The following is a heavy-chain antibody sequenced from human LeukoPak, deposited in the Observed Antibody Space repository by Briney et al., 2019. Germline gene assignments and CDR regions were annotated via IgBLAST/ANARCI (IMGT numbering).Heavy chain of an antibody. J-gene: IGHJ6*02. D-gene: IGHD5-18*01. CDR1: GFTFSSYS. CDR3: ARGEFAWIQGSYGLNV. V-gene: IGHV3-7*01. CDR2: IKQDGSDK. Sequence: GGSLRLSCAASGFTFSSYSMNWVRQAPGKGPEWVANIKQDGSDKYYVDSVKGRFTISRDNAKNALYLQVNSLRPEDTAVYYCARGEFAWIQGSYGLNVWGQGTTVTVSS.